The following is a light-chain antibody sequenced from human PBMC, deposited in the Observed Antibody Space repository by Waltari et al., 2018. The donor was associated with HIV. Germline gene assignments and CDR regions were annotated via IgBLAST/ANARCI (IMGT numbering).Light chain of an antibody. CDR1: KIGSKG. V-gene: IGLV3-21*04. CDR2: YDS. CDR3: QLWDGTGDHPGV. J-gene: IGLJ1*01. Sequence: SYVLTQPPSVSVAPGKTARITCGGNKIGSKGVHWYQQKPGQAPVLVIYYDSHRPSGIPERFSGSKSGNTATLTISRVEAGDEADYYCQLWDGTGDHPGVFGTGTQVTVL.